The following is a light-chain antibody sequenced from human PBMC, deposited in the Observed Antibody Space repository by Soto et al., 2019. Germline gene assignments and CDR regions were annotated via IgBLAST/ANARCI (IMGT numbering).Light chain of an antibody. J-gene: IGKJ2*01. CDR1: QSIRSW. CDR3: QQYNDYPYT. CDR2: DAS. V-gene: IGKV1-5*01. Sequence: DIQMTQSPSTLSASVGDRVTLTCRASQSIRSWLAWYQQKPGKAPNLLIYDASSLESGVPSRFSGSGSGTEFTLTISSLRPDDFATYCCQQYNDYPYTFGQGTKLEIK.